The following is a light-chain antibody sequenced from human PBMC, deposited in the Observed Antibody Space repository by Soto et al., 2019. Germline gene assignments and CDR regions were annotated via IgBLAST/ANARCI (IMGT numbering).Light chain of an antibody. CDR3: QQYNNPSLT. Sequence: EIVMTQSPATLSVSPGERATLSCRASQSVSSNLAWYRQKPGQAPRHLIYGASTRATGIPARFSGSGSGTEFTLTINRLQSEDFAVYYCQQYNNPSLTFGGGTKVEIK. CDR2: GAS. V-gene: IGKV3-15*01. J-gene: IGKJ4*01. CDR1: QSVSSN.